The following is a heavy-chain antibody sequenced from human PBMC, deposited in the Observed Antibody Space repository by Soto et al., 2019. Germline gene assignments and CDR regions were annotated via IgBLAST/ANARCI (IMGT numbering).Heavy chain of an antibody. CDR2: IKGDGSGI. CDR1: GFIFSGYW. CDR3: ARAICSGGRCYLFDL. J-gene: IGHJ4*02. Sequence: GGSLRLSCAASGFIFSGYWMHWVRQAPGKGLVWVSRIKGDGSGITYADPVKGRFAISRDNAKNTLYLQMNSLRVEDTAVYYCARAICSGGRCYLFDLWGKGTLVTVSS. D-gene: IGHD2-15*01. V-gene: IGHV3-74*01.